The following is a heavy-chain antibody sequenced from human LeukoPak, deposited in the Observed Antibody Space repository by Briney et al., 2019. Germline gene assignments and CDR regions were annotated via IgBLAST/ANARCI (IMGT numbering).Heavy chain of an antibody. CDR1: GGSLNSSSDY. J-gene: IGHJ4*02. CDR2: IYYSGNT. D-gene: IGHD6-13*01. V-gene: IGHV4-39*01. Sequence: SETLSLTCTVSGGSLNSSSDYWPWIRQPPGKGRESLGSIYYSGNTYYNPSLKSRVTISADTSKNQFSLQLSSVTAADTAVYYCARQSRIGAAGRLDYWGQGTLVTVSS. CDR3: ARQSRIGAAGRLDY.